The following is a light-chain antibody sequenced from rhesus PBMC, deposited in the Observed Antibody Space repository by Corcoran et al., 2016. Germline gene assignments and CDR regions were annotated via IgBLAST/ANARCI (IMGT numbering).Light chain of an antibody. V-gene: IGKV1-94*01. CDR2: GAS. CDR3: LQGYTTPLT. Sequence: DIQMTQSPSSLSASVGDRVTVTCRASQDINRILTWYQQKPGKAPTPLIYGASTLQTGVSSRFRGSGSGTDFTLTIISLQPEDVETYYCLQGYTTPLTFGGGTKVEIK. CDR1: QDINRI. J-gene: IGKJ4*01.